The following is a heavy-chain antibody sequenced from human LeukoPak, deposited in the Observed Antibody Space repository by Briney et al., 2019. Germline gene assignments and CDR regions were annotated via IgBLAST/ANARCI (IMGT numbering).Heavy chain of an antibody. J-gene: IGHJ4*02. CDR1: GYTFTGYY. CDR3: ARLMATKTFTSFDY. Sequence: GASVKVSCKASGYTFTGYYMHWVRQAPGQGLEWMGWINPNSGGTNYAQKFQGRVTMTRDTSISTAYMELSRLRSDDTAVYYCARLMATKTFTSFDYWGQGTLVTVSS. D-gene: IGHD5-24*01. CDR2: INPNSGGT. V-gene: IGHV1-2*02.